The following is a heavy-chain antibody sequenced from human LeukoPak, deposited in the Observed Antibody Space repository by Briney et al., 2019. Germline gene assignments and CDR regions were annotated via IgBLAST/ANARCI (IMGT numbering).Heavy chain of an antibody. V-gene: IGHV6-1*01. CDR2: TYYRSKWYN. CDR1: VASVSINSAS. D-gene: IGHD6-13*01. J-gene: IGHJ4*02. Sequence: SQTLSLTCAISVASVSINSASRNWIRQSPSRGLEWLGRTYYRSKWYNDYAVSVKSRITINPDTSKNQFSLQLNSVTPEDTAVYFCAGRAAGNRYFDYWGQGTLVTVSS. CDR3: AGRAAGNRYFDY.